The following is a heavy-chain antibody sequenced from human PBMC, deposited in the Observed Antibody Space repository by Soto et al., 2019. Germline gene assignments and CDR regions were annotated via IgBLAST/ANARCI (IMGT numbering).Heavy chain of an antibody. J-gene: IGHJ4*02. CDR2: ISYDGSNK. V-gene: IGHV3-30-3*01. Sequence: GGSLRLSCAASGFTFSSYAMHWVRQAPGKGLEWVAVISYDGSNKYYADSVKGRFTISRDNSKNTLYLQMNSLRAEDTAVYYCASPEYSSSGVYFDYWGQGTLVTVSS. CDR3: ASPEYSSSGVYFDY. D-gene: IGHD6-6*01. CDR1: GFTFSSYA.